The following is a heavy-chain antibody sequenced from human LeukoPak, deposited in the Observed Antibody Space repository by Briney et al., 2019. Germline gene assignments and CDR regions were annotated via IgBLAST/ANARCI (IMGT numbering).Heavy chain of an antibody. CDR1: GFTVSSNY. Sequence: GGSLRLSCAASGFTVSSNYMTWVRQASGKGLEWVSVIYSGGSTYYADSVKGRFTISRDDSKNTLYLQMNSLRAEDTAVYYCASGLPPGIIDYWGQGTLVTVSS. V-gene: IGHV3-53*01. J-gene: IGHJ4*02. D-gene: IGHD1-14*01. CDR3: ASGLPPGIIDY. CDR2: IYSGGST.